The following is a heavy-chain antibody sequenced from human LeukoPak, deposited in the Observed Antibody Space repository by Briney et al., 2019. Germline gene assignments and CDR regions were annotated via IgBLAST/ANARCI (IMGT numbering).Heavy chain of an antibody. CDR1: GGSISSYY. CDR3: ARVLGRPPVVATIDY. D-gene: IGHD5-12*01. CDR2: IYYSGST. V-gene: IGHV4-59*01. J-gene: IGHJ4*02. Sequence: SETLSLTCTGSGGSISSYYWSWIRQPPGKGLEWIGYIYYSGSTNYNPSLKSRVTISVDTSKSQFSLKLSSVTAADTAVYYCARVLGRPPVVATIDYWGQGTLVTVSS.